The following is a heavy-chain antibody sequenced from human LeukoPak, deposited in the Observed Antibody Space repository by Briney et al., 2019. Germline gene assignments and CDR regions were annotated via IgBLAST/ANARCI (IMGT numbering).Heavy chain of an antibody. CDR2: INFYNGNI. Sequence: GASVKVSCKASGYTFTSYGISWVRQAPGQGLEWMGWINFYNGNIDYAQKLQGRVTITTDTSTSTAYMELRSLRSDDTAVYHCARVGDILTGCPYYFDYWGQGTLVTVSS. J-gene: IGHJ4*02. D-gene: IGHD3-9*01. V-gene: IGHV1-18*01. CDR1: GYTFTSYG. CDR3: ARVGDILTGCPYYFDY.